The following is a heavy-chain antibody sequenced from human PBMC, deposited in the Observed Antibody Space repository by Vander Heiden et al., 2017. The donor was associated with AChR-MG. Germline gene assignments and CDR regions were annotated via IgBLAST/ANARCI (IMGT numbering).Heavy chain of an antibody. CDR3: ARTYYYDSSGYYSAGYYFDY. V-gene: IGHV4-59*11. D-gene: IGHD3-22*01. CDR1: GDSISAHY. J-gene: IGHJ4*02. Sequence: QVQLQESGPGLVKPSETLSLRCTVPGDSISAHYWSWIRQSPGQGLEWIGHIYYTGSTNYSPSLKSRVTISVDTSKNQFSLKLSSVTAADTAVYYCARTYYYDSSGYYSAGYYFDYWGQGTLVTVSS. CDR2: IYYTGST.